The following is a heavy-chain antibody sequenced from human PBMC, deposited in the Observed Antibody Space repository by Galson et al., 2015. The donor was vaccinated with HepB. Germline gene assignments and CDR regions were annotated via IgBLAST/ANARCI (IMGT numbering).Heavy chain of an antibody. J-gene: IGHJ2*01. D-gene: IGHD4-17*01. CDR2: ISYDGSNK. Sequence: SLRLSCAASGFTFSSYAMHWVRQAPGKGLEWVAVISYDGSNKYYADSVKGRFTISRDNSKNTLYLQMNSLRAEDTAVYYCARYGGDYGETGYFDLWGRGTLVTVSS. CDR3: ARYGGDYGETGYFDL. CDR1: GFTFSSYA. V-gene: IGHV3-30-3*01.